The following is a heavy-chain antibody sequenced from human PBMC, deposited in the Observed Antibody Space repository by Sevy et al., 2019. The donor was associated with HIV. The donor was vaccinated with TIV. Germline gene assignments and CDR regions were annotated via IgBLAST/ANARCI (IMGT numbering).Heavy chain of an antibody. D-gene: IGHD2-2*01. CDR3: ARDTKKAGYCISTSCYVSSGMDV. CDR1: GYTFTSYG. Sequence: ASVKVSCKASGYTFTSYGISWVRQAPGQGLEWMGWISAYNGNTNYAQKLQGRVTMTTDTSTSTAYMELRSLRSDDTAVYYCARDTKKAGYCISTSCYVSSGMDVWGQGTTVTVSS. CDR2: ISAYNGNT. J-gene: IGHJ6*02. V-gene: IGHV1-18*01.